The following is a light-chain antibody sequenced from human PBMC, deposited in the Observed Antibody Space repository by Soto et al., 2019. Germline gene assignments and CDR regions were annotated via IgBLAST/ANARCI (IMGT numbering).Light chain of an antibody. J-gene: IGKJ4*01. Sequence: DIQMTQSPSTLSASVGDRVTISCRASQSVGSWLAWYQQKPGKAPKFLIYDASTLESGVPSRYSGSGSGTELTLTISSLKPHDFATYYCQQYDNYPLTVGGGTKVDI. CDR3: QQYDNYPLT. CDR2: DAS. CDR1: QSVGSW. V-gene: IGKV1-5*01.